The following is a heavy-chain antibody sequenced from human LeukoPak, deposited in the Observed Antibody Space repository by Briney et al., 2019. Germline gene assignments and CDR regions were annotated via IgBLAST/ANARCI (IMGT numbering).Heavy chain of an antibody. D-gene: IGHD2-2*03. CDR3: ARDLDIVVVPASWFYP. CDR2: ISSSSKYI. J-gene: IGHJ5*02. CDR1: GFSFSTYS. Sequence: GGSLRPSCAASGFSFSTYSMNWVRQAPGRGLEWVSSISSSSKYIYYADSVKGRFTISRDDAKNSLSLQMNSLRAEDTAVYYCARDLDIVVVPASWFYPWGQGTLVTVSS. V-gene: IGHV3-21*01.